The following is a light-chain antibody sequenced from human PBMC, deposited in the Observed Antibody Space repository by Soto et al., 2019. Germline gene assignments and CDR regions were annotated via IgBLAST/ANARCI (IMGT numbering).Light chain of an antibody. CDR3: QQSYSTPPT. CDR2: AAS. CDR1: QTISNY. J-gene: IGKJ1*01. Sequence: IHRTQSPAALSASAGGRVSLTCRASQTISNYLNWYQQKPGKAPKLLIYAASSLQSGVPSRFSGSGSGTDFTLTISSLQPEDFATYYCQQSYSTPPTFGQGTKVDIK. V-gene: IGKV1-39*01.